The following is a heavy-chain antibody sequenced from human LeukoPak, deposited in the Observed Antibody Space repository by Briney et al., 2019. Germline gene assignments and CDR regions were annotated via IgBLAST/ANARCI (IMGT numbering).Heavy chain of an antibody. CDR2: IYPGDSET. CDR1: GYSFTAYW. D-gene: IGHD1-26*01. CDR3: ARLFSGSWASGGMDV. J-gene: IGHJ6*02. V-gene: IGHV5-51*01. Sequence: GESLKISCKGSGYSFTAYWIAWVRQMPGKGLEWMGIIYPGDSETIYSPSFQGQVTISADKSISAAFLQWSSLKASDTAMFYCARLFSGSWASGGMDVWGQGTTVTVSS.